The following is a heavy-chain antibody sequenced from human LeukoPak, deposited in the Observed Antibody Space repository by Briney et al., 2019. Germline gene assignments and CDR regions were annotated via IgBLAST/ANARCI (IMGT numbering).Heavy chain of an antibody. D-gene: IGHD3-10*01. J-gene: IGHJ4*02. CDR3: ARESVNGSGSYW. V-gene: IGHV4-31*03. CDR2: IYYSGST. Sequence: SQTLSLTCTVSGGSISSGGYYWSWIRQHPGKGLEWIGYIYYSGSTYYNPSLKGRVTISVDTSKNQFSLKLSSVTAADTAVYYCARESVNGSGSYWWGQGALVTVSS. CDR1: GGSISSGGYY.